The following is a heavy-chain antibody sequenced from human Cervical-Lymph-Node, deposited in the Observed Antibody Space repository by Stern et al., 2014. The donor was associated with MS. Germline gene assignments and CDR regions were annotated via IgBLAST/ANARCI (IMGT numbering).Heavy chain of an antibody. CDR3: ARDPHYYDSTGYCMDV. Sequence: VQLVESGAEVKKPGASVKVSCKASGYTFTTYAIHWVRQAAGQSLERMGWINAANGNTRYSHKFQDRVTITRDTSTSTAYMELSSLRSEDTAVYYCARDPHYYDSTGYCMDVWGQGTTVTVSS. CDR2: INAANGNT. D-gene: IGHD3-22*01. V-gene: IGHV1-3*01. J-gene: IGHJ6*02. CDR1: GYTFTTYA.